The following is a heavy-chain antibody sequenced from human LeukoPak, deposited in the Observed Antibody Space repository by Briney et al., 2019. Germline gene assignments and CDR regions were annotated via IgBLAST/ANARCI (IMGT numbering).Heavy chain of an antibody. CDR1: GFAFSSYG. V-gene: IGHV3-30*02. CDR3: AKAFFASTVTTLTSFDY. Sequence: GGSLRLSCAASGFAFSSYGMHWVRQAPGKGLEWVAFIRYDGSNKYYADSVKGRFTISRDNSKNTLYLQMNSLRAEDTAVYYCAKAFFASTVTTLTSFDYWGQGTLVTVSS. CDR2: IRYDGSNK. J-gene: IGHJ4*02. D-gene: IGHD4-17*01.